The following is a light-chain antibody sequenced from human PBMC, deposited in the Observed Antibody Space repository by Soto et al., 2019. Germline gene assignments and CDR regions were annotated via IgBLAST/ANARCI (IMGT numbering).Light chain of an antibody. J-gene: IGKJ4*02. V-gene: IGKV3-15*01. CDR2: ASS. Sequence: EIVMTQSPATLSASPGERITLSCRASQSVSGNLAWYQQKPGQAPSLLIYASSLRASDLPARFSGSGSGTHFILTISSLQSEDFGVYYYQQYNQWPPLTFGGGTKVE. CDR3: QQYNQWPPLT. CDR1: QSVSGN.